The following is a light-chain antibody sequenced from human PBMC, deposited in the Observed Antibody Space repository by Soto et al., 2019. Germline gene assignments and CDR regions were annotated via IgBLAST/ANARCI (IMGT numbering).Light chain of an antibody. CDR3: QQSSNWPPVT. J-gene: IGKJ5*01. V-gene: IGKV3-11*01. CDR1: QSVSSY. CDR2: DAS. Sequence: EIVLIQAPATLSLSPGERATLSCRASQSVSSYLAWYQQKPGQAPRLLIYDASNRATGIPARFSGSGSGTDFTLTISSLEPEDFAVYYCQQSSNWPPVTFGQGTRLEIK.